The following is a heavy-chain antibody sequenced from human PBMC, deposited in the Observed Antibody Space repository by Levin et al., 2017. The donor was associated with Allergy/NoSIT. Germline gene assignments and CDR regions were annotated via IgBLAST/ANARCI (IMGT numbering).Heavy chain of an antibody. D-gene: IGHD2-2*01. CDR1: GFTFSSYE. Sequence: GGSLRLSCAASGFTFSSYEMNWVRQAPGKGLEWVSYISSSGSTIYYADSVKGRFTISRDNAKNSLYLQMNSLRAEDTAVYYCAREGYCSSTSCYPFWDYYYGMDVWGQGTTVTVSS. J-gene: IGHJ6*02. V-gene: IGHV3-48*03. CDR2: ISSSGSTI. CDR3: AREGYCSSTSCYPFWDYYYGMDV.